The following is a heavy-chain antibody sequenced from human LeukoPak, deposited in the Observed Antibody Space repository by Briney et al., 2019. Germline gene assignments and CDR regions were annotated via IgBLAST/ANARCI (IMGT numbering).Heavy chain of an antibody. CDR1: GFVFRNYG. Sequence: GGSLRLSCAASGFVFRNYGMHWVRQAPGKGLEWVAFIRDDGSNKYYADSVKGRFTISRDNSKNTLYLQMNSLRAEDTAVYYCAKETTGEQWLSYFDYWGQGTLVTVSS. J-gene: IGHJ4*02. CDR2: IRDDGSNK. V-gene: IGHV3-30*02. D-gene: IGHD6-19*01. CDR3: AKETTGEQWLSYFDY.